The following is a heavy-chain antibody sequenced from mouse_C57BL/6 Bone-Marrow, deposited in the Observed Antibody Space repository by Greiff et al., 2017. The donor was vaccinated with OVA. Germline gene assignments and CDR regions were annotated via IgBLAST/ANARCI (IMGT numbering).Heavy chain of an antibody. CDR1: GYTFTSYW. CDR3: ARSYGSSVAY. V-gene: IGHV1-59*01. Sequence: QVQLQQPGAELVRPGTSVKLSCKASGYTFTSYWMHWVKQRPGLGLEWIGVIDPSDSYTNYNQKFKGKATLTVDTSSSTAYMQLSSLTSEDSAVYYCARSYGSSVAYWGQGTLVTVSA. CDR2: IDPSDSYT. J-gene: IGHJ3*01. D-gene: IGHD1-1*01.